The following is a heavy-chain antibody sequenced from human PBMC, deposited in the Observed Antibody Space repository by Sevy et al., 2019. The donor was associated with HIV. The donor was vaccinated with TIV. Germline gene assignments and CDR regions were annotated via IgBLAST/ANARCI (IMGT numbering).Heavy chain of an antibody. CDR1: GGTFSSYD. Sequence: ASVKVSCKASGGTFSSYDISWVRQAPGQGLEWMGGIIPIFGTANYAQKFQGRVTITADESTGTAYMELSSLRSEDTAVYYCARDLLGYYDSSGYYAFDIWGQGTMVTVSS. CDR2: IIPIFGTA. CDR3: ARDLLGYYDSSGYYAFDI. J-gene: IGHJ3*02. V-gene: IGHV1-69*13. D-gene: IGHD3-22*01.